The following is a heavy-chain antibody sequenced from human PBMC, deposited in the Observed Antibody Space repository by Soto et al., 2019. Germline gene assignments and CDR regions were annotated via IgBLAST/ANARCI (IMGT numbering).Heavy chain of an antibody. CDR2: IVVGSGNT. CDR1: GFTFTSSA. Sequence: QMQLVQSGPEVKKPGTSVKVSCKASGFTFTSSAMQWVRQARGQRLEWIGWIVVGSGNTNYAQKFQERVTITRDMSTSTAYMELSSLRSEDTAVYYCAADHYYGSGSNRYYYYGMDVWGQGTTVTVSS. D-gene: IGHD3-10*01. CDR3: AADHYYGSGSNRYYYYGMDV. V-gene: IGHV1-58*02. J-gene: IGHJ6*02.